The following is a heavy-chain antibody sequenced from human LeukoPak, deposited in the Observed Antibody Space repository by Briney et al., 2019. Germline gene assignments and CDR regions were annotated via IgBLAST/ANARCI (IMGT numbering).Heavy chain of an antibody. J-gene: IGHJ4*02. V-gene: IGHV5-51*01. CDR3: ARLSVAARPDGDY. CDR2: IYPGDSDT. CDR1: GSSFTSYW. D-gene: IGHD6-6*01. Sequence: RPGASLQISCKGSGSSFTSYWIGWVRQMPGKGLEWMGIIYPGDSDTRYSPSFQGQVTISADKSISTAYLQWSSLKASDTAMYYCARLSVAARPDGDYWGQGTLVTVSS.